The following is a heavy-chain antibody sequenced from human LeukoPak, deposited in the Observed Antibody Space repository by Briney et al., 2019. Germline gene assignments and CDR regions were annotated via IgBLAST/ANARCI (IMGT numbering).Heavy chain of an antibody. Sequence: SVKVSCKASGGTFSSYAISWVRQAPGQGLEWMGRIIPILGIANYAQKFQGRVTITADKSTSTAYMELSSLRSDDTAVYYCARGGPLTVTRLDYWGQGTLVTVSP. D-gene: IGHD4-17*01. V-gene: IGHV1-69*04. CDR1: GGTFSSYA. CDR2: IIPILGIA. CDR3: ARGGPLTVTRLDY. J-gene: IGHJ4*02.